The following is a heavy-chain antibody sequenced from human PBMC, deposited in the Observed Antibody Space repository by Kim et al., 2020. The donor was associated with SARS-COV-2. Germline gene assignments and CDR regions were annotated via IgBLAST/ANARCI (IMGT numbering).Heavy chain of an antibody. Sequence: SETLSLTCTVSGGSISSSSYYWGWIRQPPGKGLEWIGSIYYSGSTYYNPSLKSRVTISVDTSKNQFSLKLSSVTAADTAVYYCARHRRPPVLRYFDWLPFDPWGQGTLVTVSS. J-gene: IGHJ5*02. CDR3: ARHRRPPVLRYFDWLPFDP. D-gene: IGHD3-9*01. V-gene: IGHV4-39*01. CDR2: IYYSGST. CDR1: GGSISSSSYY.